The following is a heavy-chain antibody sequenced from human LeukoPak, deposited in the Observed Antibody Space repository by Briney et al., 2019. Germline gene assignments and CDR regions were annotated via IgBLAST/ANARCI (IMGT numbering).Heavy chain of an antibody. CDR3: ARAHASAYFDVFDI. D-gene: IGHD2-8*01. V-gene: IGHV4-39*07. Sequence: SETLSLTCTVSGGSISSSRYYWGWIRQPAGKGLEWIGRIYSNGSPDYNPSLKSRVTMSVDTSKNEVSLKLSSVTAADTAVYYCARAHASAYFDVFDIWGQGTMVTVSS. CDR2: IYSNGSP. J-gene: IGHJ3*02. CDR1: GGSISSSRYY.